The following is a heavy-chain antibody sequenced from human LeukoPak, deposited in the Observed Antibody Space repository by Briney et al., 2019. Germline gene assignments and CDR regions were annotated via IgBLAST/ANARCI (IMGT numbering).Heavy chain of an antibody. CDR1: GFTFSRYA. CDR2: ISVTGGRT. Sequence: GGCLRLSCSASGFTFSRYAMSWVCQPPAKGLDWVSAISVTGGRTFYAESVKGRFTVSRDNSKNTLFLQMNRLRADDTAVYYCAQEGQGSGSFYLPYWGQGILVTVSS. D-gene: IGHD3-10*01. J-gene: IGHJ4*02. CDR3: AQEGQGSGSFYLPY. V-gene: IGHV3-23*01.